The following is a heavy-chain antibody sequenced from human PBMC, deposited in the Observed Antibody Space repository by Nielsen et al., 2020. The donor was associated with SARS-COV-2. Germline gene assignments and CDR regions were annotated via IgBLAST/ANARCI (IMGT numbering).Heavy chain of an antibody. CDR3: ARAPYYDFWSGYYPSLDYYYGMDV. CDR2: ISAYNGNT. Sequence: ASVKVSCKASGYTFTSYGISWVRQAPGQGLEWMRWISAYNGNTNYAQKLQGRVTMTTDTSTSTAYMELRSLRSDDTAVYYCARAPYYDFWSGYYPSLDYYYGMDVWGQGTTVTVSS. V-gene: IGHV1-18*01. CDR1: GYTFTSYG. D-gene: IGHD3-3*01. J-gene: IGHJ6*02.